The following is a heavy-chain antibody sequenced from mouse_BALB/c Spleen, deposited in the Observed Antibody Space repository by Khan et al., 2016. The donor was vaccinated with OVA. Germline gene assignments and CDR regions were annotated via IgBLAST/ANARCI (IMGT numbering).Heavy chain of an antibody. D-gene: IGHD4-1*01. J-gene: IGHJ3*01. V-gene: IGHV1S137*01. Sequence: VQLQESGPEPVRPGASVKISCKGSGYTFADSGMHWVRQSHAKSLEWIGVISTYYGNIKYNQKFEGRATMTVDKSSSTAYMELARLTSEDSAVYFCTRNWDSGFAYWGQGTLVTVSA. CDR3: TRNWDSGFAY. CDR2: ISTYYGNI. CDR1: GYTFADSG.